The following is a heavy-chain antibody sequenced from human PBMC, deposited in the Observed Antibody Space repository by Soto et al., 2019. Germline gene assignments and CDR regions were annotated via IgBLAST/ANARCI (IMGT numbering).Heavy chain of an antibody. D-gene: IGHD3-22*01. V-gene: IGHV4-59*08. J-gene: IGHJ5*02. CDR3: ARLGFYYQSLDP. CDR1: GGSMSPNY. Sequence: SETLSLTCTVSGGSMSPNYWSWFRQPPGRGLEWVGYIYYAGSTSYNPSLKSRVTISLETSKSQFSLRLSSVTAADTADYFCARLGFYYQSLDPWGPGPLVTVSS. CDR2: IYYAGST.